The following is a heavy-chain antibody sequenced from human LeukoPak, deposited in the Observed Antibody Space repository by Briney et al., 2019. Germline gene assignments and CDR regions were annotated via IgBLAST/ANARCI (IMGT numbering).Heavy chain of an antibody. J-gene: IGHJ5*02. CDR3: ARDRYSSSWYTPSDWFDP. V-gene: IGHV3-30*03. CDR1: GFTFSSYG. Sequence: PGGSLRLSCAASGFTFSSYGMHWVRQAPGKGLEWVAVISYDGSNKYYADSVKGRFTISRDNSKNTLYLQMNSLRAEDTAVYYCARDRYSSSWYTPSDWFDPWGQGTLVTVSS. D-gene: IGHD6-13*01. CDR2: ISYDGSNK.